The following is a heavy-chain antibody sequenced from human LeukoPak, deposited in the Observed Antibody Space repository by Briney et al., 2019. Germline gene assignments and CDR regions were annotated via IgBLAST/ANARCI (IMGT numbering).Heavy chain of an antibody. Sequence: SETLSLTCTVSGGSISSTRYYWGWIRQPPGKGLEWIGSIYYSGSTYYNPSLKSRVTMSVDRSKNQFSLKLSSVTAADTAVYYCAREDIVVVPAAMVTYYYYYYMDVWGKGTTVTISS. J-gene: IGHJ6*03. V-gene: IGHV4-39*02. CDR1: GGSISSTRYY. D-gene: IGHD2-2*01. CDR3: AREDIVVVPAAMVTYYYYYYMDV. CDR2: IYYSGST.